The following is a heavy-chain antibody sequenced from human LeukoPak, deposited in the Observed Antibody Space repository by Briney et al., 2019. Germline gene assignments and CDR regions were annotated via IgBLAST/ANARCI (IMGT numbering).Heavy chain of an antibody. D-gene: IGHD1-26*01. J-gene: IGHJ6*03. CDR1: GFTFDDYA. CDR3: VRERPIIVGATYYYTTTWTS. Sequence: GGSLRLSCAASGFTFDDYAMHWVRQAPGKGLEWVSGISWNSGSIGYADSVKGRFTISRDNAKNSLYLQMNSLRVEDTAVYYCVRERPIIVGATYYYTTTWTSGAKGPRSPSP. CDR2: ISWNSGSI. V-gene: IGHV3-9*01.